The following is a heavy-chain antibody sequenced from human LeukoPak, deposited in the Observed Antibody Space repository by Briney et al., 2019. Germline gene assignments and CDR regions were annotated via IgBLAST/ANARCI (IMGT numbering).Heavy chain of an antibody. CDR2: IIPIFGTA. D-gene: IGHD2-2*02. Sequence: ASVKVSCKASGGTFSSYAISWVRQAPGQGLEWMGGIIPIFGTANYAQKFQGRVTITADESTSTAYMELSSLRSEDTAVYYCARALDSWYTSRYYYYYMDVWGKGTTVTISS. J-gene: IGHJ6*03. CDR1: GGTFSSYA. V-gene: IGHV1-69*13. CDR3: ARALDSWYTSRYYYYYMDV.